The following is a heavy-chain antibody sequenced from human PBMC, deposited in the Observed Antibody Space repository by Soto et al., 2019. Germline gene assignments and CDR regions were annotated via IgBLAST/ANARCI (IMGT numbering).Heavy chain of an antibody. V-gene: IGHV3-30*18. CDR1: GFTFSSYG. J-gene: IGHJ4*02. Sequence: GGSLRLSCAASGFTFSSYGMHWVRQAPGKGLEWVAVISYDGSNKYYADSVKGRFTISRDNSKNTLYLQMNSLRAEDTAVYYCAKGSVSSGWYGDYWGQGTLVTVSS. CDR2: ISYDGSNK. CDR3: AKGSVSSGWYGDY. D-gene: IGHD6-19*01.